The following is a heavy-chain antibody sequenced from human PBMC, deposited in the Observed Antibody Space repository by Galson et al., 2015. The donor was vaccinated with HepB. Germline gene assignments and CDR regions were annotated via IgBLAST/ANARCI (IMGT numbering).Heavy chain of an antibody. Sequence: QSGAEVKKPGESLKVSCKASGGTFSSYAISWVRQAPGQGLEWMGGIIPIFGTANYAQKFQGRVTITADESTSTAYMELSSLRSEDTAVYYCARAGREGAVFDYWGQGTLVTVSS. CDR2: IIPIFGTA. D-gene: IGHD1-26*01. V-gene: IGHV1-69*01. CDR3: ARAGREGAVFDY. CDR1: GGTFSSYA. J-gene: IGHJ4*02.